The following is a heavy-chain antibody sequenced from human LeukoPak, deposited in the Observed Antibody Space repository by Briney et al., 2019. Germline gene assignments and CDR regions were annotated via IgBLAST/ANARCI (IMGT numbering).Heavy chain of an antibody. Sequence: PSGTLSLTCAVSGGSISSSNWWSWVRQPPGKGLEWVSVIYSGGSTYYADFVKGRFTISRDNSKNTLYLQMNSLRAEDTAVYYCARVPSPGYSSGWLGELRPRDYWGQGTLVTVSS. J-gene: IGHJ4*02. CDR2: IYSGGST. D-gene: IGHD6-19*01. CDR3: ARVPSPGYSSGWLGELRPRDY. CDR1: GGSISSSNW. V-gene: IGHV3-66*01.